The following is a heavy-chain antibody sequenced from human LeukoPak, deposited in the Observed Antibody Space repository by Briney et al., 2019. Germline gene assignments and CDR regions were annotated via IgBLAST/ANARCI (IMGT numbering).Heavy chain of an antibody. CDR1: GYTFTSYG. J-gene: IGHJ4*02. CDR2: ISAYNGNT. D-gene: IGHD3-22*01. Sequence: GASVKVSCKASGYTFTSYGISWVRQAPGQGLEWMGWISAYNGNTNYAQKLQGRVTMTTDTSTSTAYMELRSLRSDDTAVYYCAGDLAHSSGCRPVDYWGQGTLVTVSS. V-gene: IGHV1-18*01. CDR3: AGDLAHSSGCRPVDY.